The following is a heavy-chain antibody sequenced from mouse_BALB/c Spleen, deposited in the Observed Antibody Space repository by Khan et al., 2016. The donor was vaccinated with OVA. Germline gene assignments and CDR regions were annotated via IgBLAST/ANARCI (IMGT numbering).Heavy chain of an antibody. CDR1: GYIFTSYW. D-gene: IGHD3-2*02. CDR3: AREEALYYFDY. Sequence: VQLQQSGAELVRPGASVNLSCKTSGYIFTSYWIHWVKQRSGQGLEWIARIYPGTNNTYYNEKLKDKATLTADKSSSTVYMQLSSLKSEYSAVYFCAREEALYYFDYWGQGTTLTVSS. CDR2: IYPGTNNT. V-gene: IGHV1S132*01. J-gene: IGHJ2*01.